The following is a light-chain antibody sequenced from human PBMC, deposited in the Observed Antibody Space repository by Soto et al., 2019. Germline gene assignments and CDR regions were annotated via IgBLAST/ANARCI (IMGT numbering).Light chain of an antibody. Sequence: EIVLTQSPGTLSLSPGERATLSCRASQFVSSNSLAWYQQKRGQAPRLLIHDASSRATGIPDRFSGSGSGTDFTLTISSLQPEDFATYYCQQANSFPLTFGGGTKVDIK. CDR1: QFVSSNS. CDR2: DAS. J-gene: IGKJ4*01. CDR3: QQANSFPLT. V-gene: IGKV3D-20*02.